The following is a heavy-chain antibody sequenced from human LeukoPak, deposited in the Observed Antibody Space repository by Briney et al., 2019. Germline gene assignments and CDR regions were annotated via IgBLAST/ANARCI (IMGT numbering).Heavy chain of an antibody. CDR1: GGFISSSSYY. J-gene: IGHJ1*01. Sequence: PSETLSLTCTISGGFISSSSYYWGWIRQPPGKGLEWIGDIYYSGSTYYNPALKSRVSMSMDTSKNQFSLELRSVAAADTALYYCARRRYYDSTGYLEWGQGTLVTVTS. CDR2: IYYSGST. D-gene: IGHD3-22*01. CDR3: ARRRYYDSTGYLE. V-gene: IGHV4-39*01.